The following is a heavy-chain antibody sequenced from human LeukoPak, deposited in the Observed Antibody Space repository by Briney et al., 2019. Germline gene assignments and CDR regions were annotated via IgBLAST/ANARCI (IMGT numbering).Heavy chain of an antibody. J-gene: IGHJ3*02. CDR1: GFTFSSYA. CDR2: ISGSGGST. D-gene: IGHD2-21*02. V-gene: IGHV3-23*01. Sequence: HPGGSLRLSCAASGFTFSSYAMSWVRQAPGKGLEWVSAISGSGGSTYYADSVKGRFTISRDNSKNTLYLQMNSLRAEDTAVYYCAKDPLAYCGGDCSYDAFDIWGQGTMVTVSS. CDR3: AKDPLAYCGGDCSYDAFDI.